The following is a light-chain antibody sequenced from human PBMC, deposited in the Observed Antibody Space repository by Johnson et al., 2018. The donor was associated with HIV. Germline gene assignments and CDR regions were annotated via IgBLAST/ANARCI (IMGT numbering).Light chain of an antibody. J-gene: IGLJ1*01. Sequence: QSVLTQPPSVSAAPGQKVTISCSGSSSNIGNNYVSWYQQLPGTAPKLLIYDNNKRPSGIPNRFSGSKSGTSATLGITGLQTGDEADDYCGTWDSSLRSWVFGTGTKVTVL. CDR1: SSNIGNNY. V-gene: IGLV1-51*01. CDR2: DNN. CDR3: GTWDSSLRSWV.